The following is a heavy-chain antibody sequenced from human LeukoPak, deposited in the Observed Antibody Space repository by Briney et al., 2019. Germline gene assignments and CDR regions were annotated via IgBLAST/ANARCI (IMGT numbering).Heavy chain of an antibody. J-gene: IGHJ4*02. Sequence: PSQTLSLTCTVSGGSISSGDYYWSWIRQPPGKGLEWIGYIYYSGSTYYNPSLKSRVTISVDTSKNQFSLKLSSVTAADTAVFYCARDPLHYDILTGFSSTGVAYWGQGTLVTVSS. D-gene: IGHD3-9*01. V-gene: IGHV4-30-4*01. CDR2: IYYSGST. CDR1: GGSISSGDYY. CDR3: ARDPLHYDILTGFSSTGVAY.